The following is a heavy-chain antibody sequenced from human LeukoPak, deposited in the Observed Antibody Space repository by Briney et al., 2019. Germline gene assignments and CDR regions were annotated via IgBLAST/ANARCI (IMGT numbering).Heavy chain of an antibody. D-gene: IGHD4-17*01. J-gene: IGHJ4*02. CDR1: GFTLSNYS. Sequence: GGALRVSCAASGFTLSNYSMNWVRQALGKGLEWVALISSSSSYILYADSLKGRFTISRDNAKNSLYLQMNSLRADDTAVYYCARDLAYGDDGLWGQGTLVTVSS. CDR2: ISSSSSYI. CDR3: ARDLAYGDDGL. V-gene: IGHV3-21*06.